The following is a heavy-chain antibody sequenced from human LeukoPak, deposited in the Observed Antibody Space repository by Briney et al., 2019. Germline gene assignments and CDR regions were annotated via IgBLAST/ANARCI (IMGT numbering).Heavy chain of an antibody. CDR3: AKDIEYNWNYVDY. J-gene: IGHJ4*02. V-gene: IGHV3-30*18. CDR1: GFTFSRYG. CDR2: ISYDGSNK. D-gene: IGHD1-7*01. Sequence: PGRSLRLSCAASGFTFSRYGMHWVRQAPGKGLEWVAIISYDGSNKYYADSVKGRFTISRDNSKNTLYLQMNSLRAEDTAVYYCAKDIEYNWNYVDYWGQGTLVTVSS.